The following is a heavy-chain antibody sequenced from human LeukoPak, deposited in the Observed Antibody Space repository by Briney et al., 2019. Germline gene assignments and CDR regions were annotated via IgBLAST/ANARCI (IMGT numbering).Heavy chain of an antibody. CDR2: IYYSGST. Sequence: SETLSLTCTVSGGSVSSGSYYWSWIRQPPGKGLEWIGYIYYSGSTNYNPSLKSRVTMSVDTSKNQFSLKLSSVTAADTAVYYCARDHITMVRGVTDPWAFDIWGQGTMVTVSP. CDR1: GGSVSSGSYY. CDR3: ARDHITMVRGVTDPWAFDI. J-gene: IGHJ3*02. D-gene: IGHD3-10*01. V-gene: IGHV4-61*01.